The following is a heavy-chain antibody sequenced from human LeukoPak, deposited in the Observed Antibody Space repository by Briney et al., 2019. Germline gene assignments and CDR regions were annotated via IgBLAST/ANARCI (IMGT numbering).Heavy chain of an antibody. CDR1: GGTFSSYV. CDR2: IIPIYVAG. D-gene: IGHD4-11*01. CDR3: ARDTTDYTGMY. V-gene: IGHV1-69*01. Sequence: SVKVSCKASGGTFSSYVINWVRQAPGQGLEWMGGIIPIYVAGKSAQKFQDRVTITADESTSTVYMELSSLRSEDTAVYYCARDTTDYTGMYWGQGTLVTVSS. J-gene: IGHJ4*02.